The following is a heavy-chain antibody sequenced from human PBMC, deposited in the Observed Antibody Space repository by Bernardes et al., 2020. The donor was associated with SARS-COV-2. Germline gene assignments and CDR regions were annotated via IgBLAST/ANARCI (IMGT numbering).Heavy chain of an antibody. J-gene: IGHJ4*02. CDR3: ATTPQYEYTRVFDF. CDR1: GFTFSSYG. V-gene: IGHV3-30*03. D-gene: IGHD2-15*01. CDR2: ISYDGGEQ. Sequence: AGTLHLSCAASGFTFSSYGMHWVRQAPGKGLAWVAVISYDGGEQLYADSVKGRFTISRDNSKNTLYLQMNSLRAEDTAVYYCATTPQYEYTRVFDFWGQGTLVTVSS.